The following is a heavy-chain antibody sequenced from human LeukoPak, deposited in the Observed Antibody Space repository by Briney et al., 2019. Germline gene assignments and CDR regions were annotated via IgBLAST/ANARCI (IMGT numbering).Heavy chain of an antibody. CDR3: ARTVLAVAGTELGWFDP. J-gene: IGHJ5*02. Sequence: SETLSLTCTVSGYSISSGYYWGWIRQPPGKGLEWIGSIYHSGRTFYNPSLKSRVTISVDTSKNQFSLSLSSVTAADTAVYYCARTVLAVAGTELGWFDPWGPGTLVTVSS. V-gene: IGHV4-38-2*02. D-gene: IGHD6-19*01. CDR1: GYSISSGYY. CDR2: IYHSGRT.